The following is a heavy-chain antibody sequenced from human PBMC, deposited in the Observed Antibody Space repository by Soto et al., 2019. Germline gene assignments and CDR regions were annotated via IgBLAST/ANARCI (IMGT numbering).Heavy chain of an antibody. Sequence: QITLKESGPTLVKPTQTLTLTCTFSGFALNTYGEAVAWIRQPPGKALEWIALIYWDDDKRYSPSLKSRLTTPRDTSRNQVVLTMTNLDPVDTATYSCAHNRIVASAGTGYFAFWGQGPLVTVSS. CDR3: AHNRIVASAGTGYFAF. CDR1: GFALNTYGEA. V-gene: IGHV2-5*02. D-gene: IGHD6-13*01. CDR2: IYWDDDK. J-gene: IGHJ4*02.